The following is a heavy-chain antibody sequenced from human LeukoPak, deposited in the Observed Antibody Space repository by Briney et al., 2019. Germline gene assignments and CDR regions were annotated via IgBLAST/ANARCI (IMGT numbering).Heavy chain of an antibody. D-gene: IGHD6-6*01. Sequence: PSETLSLTCTVSGGSISTYYWSWIRRPPGKALEWIAYIHASGPTNYNPSLKSRITISVDTSKNQFSLKLSSVTAADTAVYYCARHDAGIAARPFDNWGQGTLVTVSS. CDR2: IHASGPT. V-gene: IGHV4-4*09. J-gene: IGHJ4*02. CDR3: ARHDAGIAARPFDN. CDR1: GGSISTYY.